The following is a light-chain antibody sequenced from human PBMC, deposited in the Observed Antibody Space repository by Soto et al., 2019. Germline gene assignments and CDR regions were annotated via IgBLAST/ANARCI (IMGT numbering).Light chain of an antibody. CDR3: QSYDSSLSGYV. V-gene: IGLV1-40*01. CDR1: SSNIGAGYG. J-gene: IGLJ1*01. Sequence: QSVLTQPPSVSGAPGQRVTIYCTGSSSNIGAGYGVHWYQQLPGTAPKLLIYGNNNRPSGVPDRISGSKSGTSASLAITGLQAEDEADYYCQSYDSSLSGYVFGTGTKVTVL. CDR2: GNN.